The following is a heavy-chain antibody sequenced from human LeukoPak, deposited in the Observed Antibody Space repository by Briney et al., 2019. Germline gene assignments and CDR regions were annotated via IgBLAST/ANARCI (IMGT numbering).Heavy chain of an antibody. J-gene: IGHJ4*02. CDR1: GFTFSSYS. CDR3: ARLREIPVFGMVTKSTSYFDY. D-gene: IGHD3-3*01. V-gene: IGHV3-21*01. Sequence: GGSLRLSCAASGFTFSSYSMNWVRQAPGKGLEWVSSISSSSSYIYYADSVKGRFTISRDNAKNSLYLQMNSLRAEDTAVYYCARLREIPVFGMVTKSTSYFDYWGQGTLVTVSS. CDR2: ISSSSSYI.